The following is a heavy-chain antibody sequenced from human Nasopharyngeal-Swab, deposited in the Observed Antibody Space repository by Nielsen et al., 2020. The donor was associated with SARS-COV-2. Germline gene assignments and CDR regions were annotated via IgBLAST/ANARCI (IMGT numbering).Heavy chain of an antibody. D-gene: IGHD1-7*01. J-gene: IGHJ5*02. Sequence: WIRPRPGQGLEWIGYIYYSGSTNYNPSLKSRVTISVDTSKNQFSLKLSSVTAADTAVYYYARGGPGLELFSRFDPWGQGTLVTVSS. CDR3: ARGGPGLELFSRFDP. CDR2: IYYSGST. V-gene: IGHV4-59*01.